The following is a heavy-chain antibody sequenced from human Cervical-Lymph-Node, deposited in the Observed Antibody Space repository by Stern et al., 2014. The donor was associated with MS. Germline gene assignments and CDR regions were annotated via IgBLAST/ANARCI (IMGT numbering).Heavy chain of an antibody. J-gene: IGHJ4*02. V-gene: IGHV1-18*01. D-gene: IGHD5/OR15-5a*01. CDR3: ARDDVYPRRAIDY. CDR2: ISPYNGTT. CDR1: GYTFTYYA. Sequence: QVQLVQSGAEVKKPGASVNVSCKTSGYTFTYYAISWIRQAPGQGLEWVGWISPYNGTTNFVQKFQGRVAMTTDESTSQASMELRILRSDDTAVYYCARDDVYPRRAIDYWGQGTLVTVSS.